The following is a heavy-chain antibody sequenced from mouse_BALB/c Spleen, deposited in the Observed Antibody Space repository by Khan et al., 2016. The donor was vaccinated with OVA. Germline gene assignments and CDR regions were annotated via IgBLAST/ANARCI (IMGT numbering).Heavy chain of an antibody. CDR3: ARSLMTTWCFDV. V-gene: IGHV5-17*02. Sequence: EVELVEPGGGLVQPGGSRKLSCAASGFTFSSFGMHWVRQAPEKGLEWVAYISSGSVTIYYADTVKGRFTISRDNPKNTMLMHMTSLRSEDTAIHCCARSLMTTWCFDVWGAGTTVTVSS. D-gene: IGHD2-4*01. CDR1: GFTFSSFG. J-gene: IGHJ1*01. CDR2: ISSGSVTI.